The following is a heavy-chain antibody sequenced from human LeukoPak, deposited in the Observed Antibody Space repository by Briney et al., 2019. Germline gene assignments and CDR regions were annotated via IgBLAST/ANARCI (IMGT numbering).Heavy chain of an antibody. J-gene: IGHJ4*02. D-gene: IGHD6-13*01. V-gene: IGHV1-46*01. CDR3: AKAPRNSSTMLDY. CDR2: INPSDGSI. Sequence: GASVKVSCKASGYTFTSYWIQWVRQAPGQGLEWMGLINPSDGSIAYAHRFQGRVTMTRDTSTSIVYMDLSSLRSEDTAVYYCAKAPRNSSTMLDYWGRGTLLTVSS. CDR1: GYTFTSYW.